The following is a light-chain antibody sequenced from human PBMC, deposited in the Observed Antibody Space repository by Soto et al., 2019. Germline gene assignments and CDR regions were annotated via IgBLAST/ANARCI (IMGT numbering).Light chain of an antibody. CDR2: GAS. Sequence: EVLMTQSPATLSLSPGERATLSCRASQSVSSNLAWYQQRRGQAPRLLIYGASSRATGIPARVSGSGSGTKFTLTISSLQSEDFAVYYCQQYDNWPPLTFGGGTKVEIK. V-gene: IGKV3D-15*01. CDR3: QQYDNWPPLT. J-gene: IGKJ4*01. CDR1: QSVSSN.